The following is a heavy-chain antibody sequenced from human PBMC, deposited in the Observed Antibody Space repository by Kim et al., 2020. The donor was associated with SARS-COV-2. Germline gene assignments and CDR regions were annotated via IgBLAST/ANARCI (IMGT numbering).Heavy chain of an antibody. Sequence: GGSLRLSCSASGFTFSSYAMHWVRQAPGKGLEYVSAISSNGGSTYYADSVKGRFTISRDNSKNTLYLQMSSLRAEDTAVYYCVKDQGIAAAGYYGMDVWGQGTTVTVSS. CDR3: VKDQGIAAAGYYGMDV. V-gene: IGHV3-64D*09. J-gene: IGHJ6*02. CDR1: GFTFSSYA. D-gene: IGHD6-13*01. CDR2: ISSNGGST.